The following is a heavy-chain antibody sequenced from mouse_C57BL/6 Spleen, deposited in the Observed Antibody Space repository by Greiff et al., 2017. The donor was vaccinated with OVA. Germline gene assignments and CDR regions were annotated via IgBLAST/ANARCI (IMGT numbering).Heavy chain of an antibody. CDR1: GYTFTSYW. V-gene: IGHV1-69*01. CDR3: ARAGGSGYRFAY. J-gene: IGHJ3*01. D-gene: IGHD3-2*02. Sequence: QVQLQQPGAELVMPGASVKLSCKASGYTFTSYWMHWVKQRPGQGLEWIGEIDPSDSYTNYNQKFKGKSTLTVDKSSSTAYMQLSSLTSEDSAVYYCARAGGSGYRFAYWGQGTLVTVS. CDR2: IDPSDSYT.